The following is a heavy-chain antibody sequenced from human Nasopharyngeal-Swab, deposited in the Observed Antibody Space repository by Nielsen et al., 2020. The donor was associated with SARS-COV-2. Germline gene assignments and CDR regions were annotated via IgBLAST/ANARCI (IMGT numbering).Heavy chain of an antibody. Sequence: WIRQPPGKGLEWIGEINHSGSTNYNPSPKSRVTISVDTSKNQFSLKLSSVTAADTAVYYCARQGGIAAAGTIDYWGQGTLVTVSS. CDR2: INHSGST. D-gene: IGHD6-13*01. CDR3: ARQGGIAAAGTIDY. J-gene: IGHJ4*02. V-gene: IGHV4-34*01.